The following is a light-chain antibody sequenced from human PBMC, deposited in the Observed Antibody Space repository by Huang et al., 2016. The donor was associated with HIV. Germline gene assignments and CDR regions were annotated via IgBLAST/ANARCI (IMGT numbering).Light chain of an antibody. V-gene: IGKV2-28*01. CDR2: LGS. Sequence: DIVMTQSPLSLPVTPGEPASISCRSSQSLLYTGGYNYVDWYLQKPGQSPQLLIYLGSYRASGVPDRFSGSGSGTDFTLKITRVEAEDVGVYYCMQCLQPPPTFGRGTKLEIK. J-gene: IGKJ2*01. CDR3: MQCLQPPPT. CDR1: QSLLYTGGYNY.